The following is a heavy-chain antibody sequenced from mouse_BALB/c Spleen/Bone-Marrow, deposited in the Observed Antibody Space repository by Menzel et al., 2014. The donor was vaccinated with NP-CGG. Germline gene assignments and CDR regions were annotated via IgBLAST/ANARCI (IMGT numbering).Heavy chain of an antibody. CDR2: SRNKANDYTT. CDR1: GFTFSDFY. CDR3: ARDPRWLLAMDN. J-gene: IGHJ4*01. V-gene: IGHV7-1*02. Sequence: EVKLMEYGGGLVQPGGSLRLSCATSGFTFSDFYMEWVRQPPGKRLEWIAASRNKANDYTTEYSASVRGRFIVSRDTSQSILYLQMNSLRAEDTAIYYCARDPRWLLAMDNWGQGTSVTVSS. D-gene: IGHD2-3*01.